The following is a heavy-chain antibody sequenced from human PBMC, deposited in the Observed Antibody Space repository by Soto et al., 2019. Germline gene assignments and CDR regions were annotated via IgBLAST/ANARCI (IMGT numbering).Heavy chain of an antibody. J-gene: IGHJ3*02. Sequence: SETLSLTCTVAGGSISSYYWSWIRQPPGKGLEWIGYIYYSGSTNYNPSLKSRVTISVDASKNQFSLKLSSVTAADTAVYYCARGSRSDAFDIWGQGTMVTVS. V-gene: IGHV4-59*08. CDR3: ARGSRSDAFDI. D-gene: IGHD1-26*01. CDR2: IYYSGST. CDR1: GGSISSYY.